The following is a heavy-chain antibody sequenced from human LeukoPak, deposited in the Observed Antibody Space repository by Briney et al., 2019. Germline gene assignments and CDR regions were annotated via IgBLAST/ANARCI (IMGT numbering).Heavy chain of an antibody. J-gene: IGHJ4*02. CDR2: ISSSSSYI. V-gene: IGHV3-21*01. Sequence: GGSLRPSCAASGFTFSSYSMNWVRQAPGKGLEWVSSISSSSSYIYYADSVKGRFTISRDNAKNSLYLQMNSLRAEDTAVYYCARDRDSLNLDYWGQGTLVTVSS. CDR3: ARDRDSLNLDY. D-gene: IGHD1-14*01. CDR1: GFTFSSYS.